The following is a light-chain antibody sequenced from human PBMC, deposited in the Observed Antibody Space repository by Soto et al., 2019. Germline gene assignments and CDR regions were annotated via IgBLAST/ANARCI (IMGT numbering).Light chain of an antibody. J-gene: IGKJ5*01. V-gene: IGKV3-15*01. CDR1: QSISRS. CDR2: DAS. Sequence: EIVLTQSPAILSLSPVEIANLFCRASQSISRSLAWYQQKPGQAPRLLISDASTRATGIPARFSGSGSGTEFTLTISSLQSEDFAVYYCQQYSNWPPITLGQGTRLENK. CDR3: QQYSNWPPIT.